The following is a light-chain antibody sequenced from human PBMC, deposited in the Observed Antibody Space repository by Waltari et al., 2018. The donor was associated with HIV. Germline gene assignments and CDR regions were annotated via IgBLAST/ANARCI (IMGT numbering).Light chain of an antibody. V-gene: IGLV2-14*02. Sequence: QSALTQPASVSGSPGQSITISCTGATRDFGSHTHISWYQQLPGKAPKLIIYDVNKRPSGVSNRYSGAKFGNTASLLISGLQSEDEADYHCSSYTDLTTIFGGGTRLTV. CDR2: DVN. J-gene: IGLJ2*01. CDR1: TRDFGSHTH. CDR3: SSYTDLTTI.